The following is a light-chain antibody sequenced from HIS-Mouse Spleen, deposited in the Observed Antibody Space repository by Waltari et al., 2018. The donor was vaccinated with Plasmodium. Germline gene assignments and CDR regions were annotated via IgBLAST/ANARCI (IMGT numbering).Light chain of an antibody. CDR3: QQYNNWSFT. Sequence: EIVMTQSPATLSVSTGERATLSCRASQSVSSNLAWYQQKPGQAPRRLIYGASTRATGIPARFRGSGSGTEFTLTISSLQSEDFAVYYCQQYNNWSFTFGPGTKVDIK. CDR1: QSVSSN. V-gene: IGKV3-15*01. J-gene: IGKJ3*01. CDR2: GAS.